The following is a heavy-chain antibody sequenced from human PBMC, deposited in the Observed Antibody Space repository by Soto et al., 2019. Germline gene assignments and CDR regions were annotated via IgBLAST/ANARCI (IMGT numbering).Heavy chain of an antibody. Sequence: GASVKVSCKVSGGTFSSYAISWVRQAPGQGLEWMGGIIPIFGTANYAQKFQGRVTITADESTSTAYMELSSLRSEDTAVYYCARGRFGELRIYYYGMDVWGQGTTVTVSS. CDR1: GGTFSSYA. CDR3: ARGRFGELRIYYYGMDV. V-gene: IGHV1-69*13. CDR2: IIPIFGTA. J-gene: IGHJ6*02. D-gene: IGHD3-10*01.